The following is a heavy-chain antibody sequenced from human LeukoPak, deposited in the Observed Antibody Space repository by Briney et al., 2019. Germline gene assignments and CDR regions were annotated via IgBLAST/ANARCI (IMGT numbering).Heavy chain of an antibody. CDR1: GYTFTSYD. CDR2: MNPNSGNT. CDR3: ARAGRYSRTTDY. Sequence: ASVKVSCKASGYTFTSYDINWVRQATGQGLEWMGWMNPNSGNTGYAQKFQGRVTMTRNTSISTAYTELSSLRSEDTAVYYCARAGRYSRTTDYWGQGTLVTVSS. J-gene: IGHJ4*02. V-gene: IGHV1-8*01. D-gene: IGHD6-13*01.